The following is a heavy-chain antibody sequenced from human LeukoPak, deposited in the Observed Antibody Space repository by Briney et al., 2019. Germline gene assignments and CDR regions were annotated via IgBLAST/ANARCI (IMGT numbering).Heavy chain of an antibody. CDR2: IYYSGST. CDR1: GGSICRYY. Sequence: SETLSLTXTVSGGSICRYYWSWIRHSPGRGRGGIGYIYYSGSTNYNPSLKSRVTMSLDTSKNQFSLKLSSVTAADTAMYYCARDNGSGYYYDYWGQGTLVTVSS. D-gene: IGHD3-22*01. J-gene: IGHJ4*02. CDR3: ARDNGSGYYYDY. V-gene: IGHV4-59*01.